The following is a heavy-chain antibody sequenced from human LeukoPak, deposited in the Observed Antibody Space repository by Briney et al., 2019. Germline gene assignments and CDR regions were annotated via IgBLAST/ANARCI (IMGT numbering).Heavy chain of an antibody. CDR3: AREGYGSGQTVGGWFDP. D-gene: IGHD3-10*01. CDR2: IIPIFGTA. V-gene: IGHV1-69*05. CDR1: GGTFSSYS. J-gene: IGHJ5*02. Sequence: SVKVSCKASGGTFSSYSISWVRQAPGQGLEGMGGIIPIFGTANYAQKFQGRVTITTDESTSTAYMELSSLRSEDTAVYYCAREGYGSGQTVGGWFDPWGQGTLVTVSS.